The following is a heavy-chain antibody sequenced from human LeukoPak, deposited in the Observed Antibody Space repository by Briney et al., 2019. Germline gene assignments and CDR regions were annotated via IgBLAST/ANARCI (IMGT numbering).Heavy chain of an antibody. V-gene: IGHV3-33*01. Sequence: GGSLRLSCAASEFTFSSYWMSWVRQAPGKGLEWVAVIWFDGSNKYYEDSVKGRFTISRDNSKNTLYLQMNSLRADDTAVYYCARDVSPYGSGSYFDYWGQGTLVTVSS. CDR2: IWFDGSNK. J-gene: IGHJ4*02. CDR3: ARDVSPYGSGSYFDY. CDR1: EFTFSSYW. D-gene: IGHD3-10*01.